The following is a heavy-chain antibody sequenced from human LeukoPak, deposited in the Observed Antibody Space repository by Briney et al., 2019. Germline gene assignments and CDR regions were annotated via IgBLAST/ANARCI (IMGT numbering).Heavy chain of an antibody. CDR3: ARGSGRLLYYYYGMDV. CDR2: IYYSGST. V-gene: IGHV4-31*03. D-gene: IGHD3-10*01. CDR1: GGSISSGGYY. Sequence: SGTLSLTCTVSGGSISSGGYYWSWIRQHPGKGLEWIGYIYYSGSTYYNPSLKSRVTISVDTSKNQFSLKLSSVTAADTAVYYCARGSGRLLYYYYGMDVWGQGTTVTVSS. J-gene: IGHJ6*02.